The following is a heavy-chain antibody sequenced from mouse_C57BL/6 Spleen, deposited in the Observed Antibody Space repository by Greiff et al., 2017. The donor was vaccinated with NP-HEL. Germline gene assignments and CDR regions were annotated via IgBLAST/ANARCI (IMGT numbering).Heavy chain of an antibody. CDR2: IHPNSGST. Sequence: QVQLKESGAELVKPGASVKLSCKASGYTFTSYWMHWVKQRPGQGLEWIGMIHPNSGSTNYNEKFKIKATLTVDKSSSTAYMQLSSLTSEDSAFYYCERAGGYYAEAMDYWGQGTSVTVSS. CDR1: GYTFTSYW. V-gene: IGHV1-64*01. CDR3: ERAGGYYAEAMDY. D-gene: IGHD2-3*01. J-gene: IGHJ4*01.